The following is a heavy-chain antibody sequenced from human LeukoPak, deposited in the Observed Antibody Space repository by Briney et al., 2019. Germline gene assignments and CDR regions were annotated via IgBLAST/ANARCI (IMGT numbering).Heavy chain of an antibody. V-gene: IGHV4-30-4*01. CDR1: GGSISSGDYY. D-gene: IGHD6-13*01. Sequence: PSETLSLTCTVSGGSISSGDYYWSWIRQPPGKGLEWIGYIYYSGSTYYNPSLKSRVTISVDTSKNQFSLKLSSVTAADTAVYYCAREAAAAVPYFDYWGQGTLVTVSS. J-gene: IGHJ4*02. CDR2: IYYSGST. CDR3: AREAAAAVPYFDY.